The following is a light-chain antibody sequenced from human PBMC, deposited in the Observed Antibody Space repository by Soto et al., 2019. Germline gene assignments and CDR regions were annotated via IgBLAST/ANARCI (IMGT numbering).Light chain of an antibody. J-gene: IGLJ1*01. V-gene: IGLV2-14*01. Sequence: QAVLTQPASVSGSPGQSITMSCTGTNSDVGGYNFVSWYQQHPGKAPKLMIYDVSNRPSGVSNRFSGSKSGNTASLNISGLQAEDEADYYCSSYTSSSIPYVFGIGTKVTVL. CDR2: DVS. CDR1: NSDVGGYNF. CDR3: SSYTSSSIPYV.